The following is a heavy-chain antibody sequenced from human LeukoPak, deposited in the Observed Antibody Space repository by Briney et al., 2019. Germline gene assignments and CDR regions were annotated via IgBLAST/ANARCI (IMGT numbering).Heavy chain of an antibody. CDR1: GLNFSRSW. D-gene: IGHD5-24*01. Sequence: GGSLRLSCAASGLNFSRSWMTWVRQAPGKGLEWVANIKQDGSEKNYVDSVKGRFTISRDNAKNSLYLQMNSLRAEDTVMYYCARDSAYNAFDYWGQGTLVTVSS. CDR2: IKQDGSEK. V-gene: IGHV3-7*05. CDR3: ARDSAYNAFDY. J-gene: IGHJ4*02.